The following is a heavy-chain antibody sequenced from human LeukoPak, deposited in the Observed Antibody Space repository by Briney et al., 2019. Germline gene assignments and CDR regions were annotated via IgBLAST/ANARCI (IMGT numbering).Heavy chain of an antibody. V-gene: IGHV3-9*01. D-gene: IGHD1-26*01. CDR1: GFTFDDYA. CDR2: ISWNSGTI. Sequence: GRSLRLSCAASGFTFDDYAMHWVRQAPGKGLEWVSGISWNSGTIGYADSVKGRFTISRDNAKNSLYLQMNSLRAEDTAVYYCARVIWDRDAFDIWGQGTMVTVSS. CDR3: ARVIWDRDAFDI. J-gene: IGHJ3*02.